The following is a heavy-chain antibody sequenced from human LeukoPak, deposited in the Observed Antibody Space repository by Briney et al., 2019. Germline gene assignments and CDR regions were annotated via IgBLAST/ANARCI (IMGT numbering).Heavy chain of an antibody. V-gene: IGHV3-7*01. Sequence: GGSLRLSCAASGFSFSDSSMQWVRQAPGKGLEWGANINNRGTNKYLADSVRGRFTVSRDNAKNSLFLQMNSLRDEDTAIYYCTRGDPDYWGQGTLVTVS. CDR1: GFSFSDSS. D-gene: IGHD2-21*02. J-gene: IGHJ4*02. CDR2: INNRGTNK. CDR3: TRGDPDY.